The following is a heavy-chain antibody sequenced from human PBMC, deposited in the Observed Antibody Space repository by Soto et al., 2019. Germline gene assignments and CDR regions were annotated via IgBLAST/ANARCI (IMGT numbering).Heavy chain of an antibody. J-gene: IGHJ6*02. CDR3: ARDLYYDFWSGYSVARNYYYGMDV. CDR1: GGTFSSYA. D-gene: IGHD3-3*01. CDR2: IIPIFGTA. Sequence: SVKVSCKASGGTFSSYAISWVRQAPGQGLEWMGGIIPIFGTANYAQKFQGRVTITADKSTSTAYMELSSLRSEDTAVYYRARDLYYDFWSGYSVARNYYYGMDVWG. V-gene: IGHV1-69*06.